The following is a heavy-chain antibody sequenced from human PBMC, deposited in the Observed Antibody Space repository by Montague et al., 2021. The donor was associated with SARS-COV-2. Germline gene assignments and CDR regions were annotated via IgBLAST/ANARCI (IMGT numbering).Heavy chain of an antibody. J-gene: IGHJ4*02. Sequence: TLSLTCTVSGGSISGADYYWSWIRQPPEKGLEWIGYIFYSGSAYYSPSLESRSTISIDTSKNQFSLRLTSVTAADTAVYYCARVRDSSGHDYWGQGTLVTVSS. CDR1: GGSISGADYY. V-gene: IGHV4-30-4*08. D-gene: IGHD3-22*01. CDR2: IFYSGSA. CDR3: ARVRDSSGHDY.